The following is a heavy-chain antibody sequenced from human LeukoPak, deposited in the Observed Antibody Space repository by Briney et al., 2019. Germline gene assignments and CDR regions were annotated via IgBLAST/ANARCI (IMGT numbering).Heavy chain of an antibody. CDR2: INPNSGGT. Sequence: ASVKVSCKASGYTFTSYDFNWVRQAPGQGLEWMGRINPNSGGTNYAQKFQGRVTMTRDTSISTAYMELSRLRSDDTAVYYCARARGCSSTSCRYYYFDYWGQGTLVTVSS. CDR1: GYTFTSYD. V-gene: IGHV1-2*06. CDR3: ARARGCSSTSCRYYYFDY. J-gene: IGHJ4*02. D-gene: IGHD2-2*01.